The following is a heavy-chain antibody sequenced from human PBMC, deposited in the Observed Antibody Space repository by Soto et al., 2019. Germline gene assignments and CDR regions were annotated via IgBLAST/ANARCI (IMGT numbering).Heavy chain of an antibody. CDR2: ISNSGNTI. V-gene: IGHV3-11*01. CDR3: ARIGDCGGDCYAFDI. CDR1: AFTLTDYY. J-gene: IGHJ3*02. D-gene: IGHD2-21*02. Sequence: QVPLVESGGGSVKPGGSLRLSCEASAFTLTDYYMSWSRQAPGKGLEWLSHISNSGNTIYYADSVKGRFTISRDSAKNSLFLEMNSLRAEDTAVYYCARIGDCGGDCYAFDIWGQGTMVSVSS.